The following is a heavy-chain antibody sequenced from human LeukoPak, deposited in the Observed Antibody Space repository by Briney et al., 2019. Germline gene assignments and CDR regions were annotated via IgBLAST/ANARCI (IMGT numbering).Heavy chain of an antibody. CDR2: IIPIFGTA. D-gene: IGHD1-26*01. J-gene: IGHJ6*03. CDR3: ARGYSGSYSRSLYYYYMDV. V-gene: IGHV1-69*05. Sequence: SVKVSCKASGGTFSSYAISWVRQAPGQGLEWMGGIIPIFGTANYAQKFQGRVTITTDESTSTAYMELSSLRSEDTAVYYCARGYSGSYSRSLYYYYMDVWGKGTTVTVSS. CDR1: GGTFSSYA.